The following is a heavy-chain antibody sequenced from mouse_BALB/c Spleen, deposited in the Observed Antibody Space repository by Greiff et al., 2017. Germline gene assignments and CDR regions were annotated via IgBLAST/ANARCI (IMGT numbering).Heavy chain of an antibody. V-gene: IGHV6-6*02. CDR2: IRLKSNNYAT. CDR1: GFTFSNYW. J-gene: IGHJ2*01. D-gene: IGHD2-3*01. Sequence: EVKLLESGGGLVQPGGSMKLSCVASGFTFSNYWMNWVRQSPEKGLEWVAEIRLKSNNYATHYAESVKGRFTISRDDSKSSVYLQMNNLRAEDTGIYYCTRDDGYYLYYFDYWGQGTTLTVSA. CDR3: TRDDGYYLYYFDY.